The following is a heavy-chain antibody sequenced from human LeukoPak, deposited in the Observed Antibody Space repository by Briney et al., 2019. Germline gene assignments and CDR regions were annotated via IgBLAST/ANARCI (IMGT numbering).Heavy chain of an antibody. CDR1: GYTFTSYA. J-gene: IGHJ4*02. V-gene: IGHV5-51*01. Sequence: GASVKVSCKASGYTFTSYAMHWVRQMPGKGLEWMGIIFPGDSDTRYSPSFQGQVTISVDKSISTAYLQWSSLKASDTAMYYCARRSDYDYWGQGTLVTVSS. CDR3: ARRSDYDY. D-gene: IGHD3-3*01. CDR2: IFPGDSDT.